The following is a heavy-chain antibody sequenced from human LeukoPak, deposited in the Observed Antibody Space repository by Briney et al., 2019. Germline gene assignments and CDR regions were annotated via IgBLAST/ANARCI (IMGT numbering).Heavy chain of an antibody. Sequence: PSETLSLTCTASGGSISSSSYYWAWIRQPSGKGLEWIGSIYYTGTTYYNPSLKSRVTISVDTSKNEFSLKLSSMTAADTTVYYCARLVSATGDLDIWGQGTMVTVSS. CDR2: IYYTGTT. D-gene: IGHD1-26*01. CDR1: GGSISSSSYY. J-gene: IGHJ3*02. CDR3: ARLVSATGDLDI. V-gene: IGHV4-39*01.